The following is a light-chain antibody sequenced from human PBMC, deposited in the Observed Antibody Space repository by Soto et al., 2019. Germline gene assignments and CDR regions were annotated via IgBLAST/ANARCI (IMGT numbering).Light chain of an antibody. J-gene: IGKJ1*01. Sequence: DVQMKQSPATLSASVCDRVTITFRASQSISNWLAWYQQKPGKAPQLLIYMASSLESGVPSRFSGSGSGTEFILTISSLQPDDFATYYCQQFSLYWAFGQGTKVDIK. CDR1: QSISNW. V-gene: IGKV1-5*03. CDR3: QQFSLYWA. CDR2: MAS.